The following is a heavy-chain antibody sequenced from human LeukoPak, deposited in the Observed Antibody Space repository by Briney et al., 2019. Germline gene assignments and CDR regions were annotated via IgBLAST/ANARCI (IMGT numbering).Heavy chain of an antibody. Sequence: SETLSLTCTVSGGSISSSSYYWGWIRQPPGKGLEWIGSIYYSGSTYYNPSLKSRVTISVDTSKNQFSLKLSSVTAADTAVYYCARSPSKVWLEESNLHFDYWGQGTLVTVSS. D-gene: IGHD3-10*01. CDR1: GGSISSSSYY. CDR3: ARSPSKVWLEESNLHFDY. V-gene: IGHV4-39*07. CDR2: IYYSGST. J-gene: IGHJ4*02.